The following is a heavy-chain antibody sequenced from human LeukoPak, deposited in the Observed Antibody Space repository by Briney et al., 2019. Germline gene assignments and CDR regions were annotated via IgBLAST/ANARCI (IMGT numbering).Heavy chain of an antibody. CDR1: GGSISSTIYH. V-gene: IGHV4-39*07. J-gene: IGHJ4*02. Sequence: SETLSLTCTVSGGSISSTIYHWGWIRQPPGKGLEWIGSIYYSRNTYYNRPLKSRVTISLDTSKNQFSLKLRSVTAADTAVYYCARFYYYGSGGYSYFDYWGQGTLVTVSS. CDR3: ARFYYYGSGGYSYFDY. CDR2: IYYSRNT. D-gene: IGHD3-10*01.